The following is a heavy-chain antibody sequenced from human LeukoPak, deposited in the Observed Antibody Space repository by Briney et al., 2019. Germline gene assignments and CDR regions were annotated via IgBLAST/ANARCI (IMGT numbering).Heavy chain of an antibody. D-gene: IGHD3-10*01. Sequence: GGSLRLSCAASGFTFSSYWMHWVRQAPGKGLEWVLTISGSGDLTYFADSVKGRFTISRDNSKNTLYMQMNSLRAEDTALYYCSKDAGSGTYGTFDYWGQGTLVIVSS. CDR2: ISGSGDLT. J-gene: IGHJ4*02. CDR3: SKDAGSGTYGTFDY. CDR1: GFTFSSYW. V-gene: IGHV3-23*01.